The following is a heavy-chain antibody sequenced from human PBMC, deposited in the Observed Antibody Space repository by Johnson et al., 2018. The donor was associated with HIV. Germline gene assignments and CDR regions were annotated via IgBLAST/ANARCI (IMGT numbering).Heavy chain of an antibody. Sequence: QVQLVESGGGVVQPGRSLRLSCAASGFTFSSYAMHWVRQAPGKGLEWVAIISYDGTNKYYADSVKGRFTISRDNSKNTLYLQMNSLRAEDTAVYYCARGGANSLKLFDIWSQGTMVTVSS. CDR3: ARGGANSLKLFDI. CDR1: GFTFSSYA. CDR2: ISYDGTNK. D-gene: IGHD4-23*01. V-gene: IGHV3-30*04. J-gene: IGHJ3*02.